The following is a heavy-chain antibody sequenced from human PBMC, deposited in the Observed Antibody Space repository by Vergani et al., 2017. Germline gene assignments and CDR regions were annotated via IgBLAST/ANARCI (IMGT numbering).Heavy chain of an antibody. V-gene: IGHV3-23*01. Sequence: EVQLLESGGGLVQPGGSLRLSCAASGFTFSSYAMSWVRQAPGKGLEWVSAISGSGGSTYYADSVKGRFTISRDNSKNTLYLQMNSLRAEDTAVYYCARGGLRFLENIDYWGQGTLVTVSS. CDR3: ARGGLRFLENIDY. CDR1: GFTFSSYA. J-gene: IGHJ4*02. CDR2: ISGSGGST. D-gene: IGHD3-3*01.